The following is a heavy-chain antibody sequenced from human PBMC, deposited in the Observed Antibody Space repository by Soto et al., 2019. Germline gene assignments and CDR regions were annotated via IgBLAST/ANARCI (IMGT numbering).Heavy chain of an antibody. V-gene: IGHV3-33*01. D-gene: IGHD7-27*01. J-gene: IGHJ4*02. Sequence: VGSLRLSFAASGFIFSSFGMHWVRQAPGKGLEWVSHIWYDGSNTYYAYSVKGRFTISRDNSRNTLYLQMNSLRAEDTAVYHCVRDLLGSGGHFDXWGQGTRVT. CDR2: IWYDGSNT. CDR1: GFIFSSFG. CDR3: VRDLLGSGGHFDX.